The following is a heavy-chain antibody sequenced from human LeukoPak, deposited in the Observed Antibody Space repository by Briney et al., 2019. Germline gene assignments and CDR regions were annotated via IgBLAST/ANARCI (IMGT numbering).Heavy chain of an antibody. J-gene: IGHJ6*02. CDR3: ARGPIHLWLHNGMDV. CDR2: IRSKAYGGTT. CDR1: GFIFGDHA. V-gene: IGHV3-49*04. D-gene: IGHD5-18*01. Sequence: GGSLRLSCTASGFIFGDHAMSWVRQAPGEGLEWVGFIRSKAYGGTTEYGASVKGRFTIPRDDSEGIAYLQMNSLRIEDTAVYYCARGPIHLWLHNGMDVWGQGTTVIVFS.